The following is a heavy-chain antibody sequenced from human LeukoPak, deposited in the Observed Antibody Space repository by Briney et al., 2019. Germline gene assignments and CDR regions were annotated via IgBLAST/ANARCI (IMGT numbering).Heavy chain of an antibody. CDR2: IKQDGSEK. J-gene: IGHJ4*02. V-gene: IGHV3-7*01. Sequence: GGSLRLSCAASGFTFSIYWMTWVRQAPAKGLEWVANIKQDGSEKYYVDSVKGRFTISRDTAKNSLYLQMNSLRAEDTAVYYCARGPNYCSSTSCYATGFDYWGQGTLVTVSS. D-gene: IGHD2-2*01. CDR1: GFTFSIYW. CDR3: ARGPNYCSSTSCYATGFDY.